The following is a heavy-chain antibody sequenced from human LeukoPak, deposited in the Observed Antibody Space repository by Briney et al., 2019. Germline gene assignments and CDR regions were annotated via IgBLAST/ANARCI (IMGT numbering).Heavy chain of an antibody. J-gene: IGHJ6*03. Sequence: ASVKVSCKASGHTFTGYYMHWVRQAPGQGLEWMGWINPNSGGTNYAQKFQGRVTMTRDTSISTAYMELSRLRSDDTAVYYCARERSGYGSGSRRYYYMDVWGKGTTVTVSS. CDR3: ARERSGYGSGSRRYYYMDV. V-gene: IGHV1-2*02. CDR2: INPNSGGT. CDR1: GHTFTGYY. D-gene: IGHD3-10*01.